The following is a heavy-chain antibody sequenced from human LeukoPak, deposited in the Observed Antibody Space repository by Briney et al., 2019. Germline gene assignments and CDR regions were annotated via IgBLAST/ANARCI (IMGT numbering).Heavy chain of an antibody. CDR3: ARGVPAASAFDI. J-gene: IGHJ3*02. D-gene: IGHD2-2*01. CDR2: INHSGST. V-gene: IGHV4-34*01. Sequence: PSETLSLTCAVYGGSFSGYYWSWIRQPPGKGLGWIGEINHSGSTNYNPSLKSRVTISVDTSKNQFSLKLSSVTAADTAVYYCARGVPAASAFDIWGQGTMVTVSS. CDR1: GGSFSGYY.